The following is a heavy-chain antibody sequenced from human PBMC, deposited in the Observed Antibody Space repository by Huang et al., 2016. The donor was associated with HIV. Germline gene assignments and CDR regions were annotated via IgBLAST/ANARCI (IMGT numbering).Heavy chain of an antibody. J-gene: IGHJ4*02. V-gene: IGHV5-51*03. CDR2: IYPGDSDT. CDR1: GFSFTNYW. D-gene: IGHD5-18*01. CDR3: ARPLLGYSYGYYFDQ. Sequence: EVQLVQSGAEVTKPGESLKISCKGSGFSFTNYWMGGVRQMPGKGLEWMGIIYPGDSDTTYSPSCEGQVTISADKSINTAYLQWSSLKAADSASYYCARPLLGYSYGYYFDQWGQGTLVTVSS.